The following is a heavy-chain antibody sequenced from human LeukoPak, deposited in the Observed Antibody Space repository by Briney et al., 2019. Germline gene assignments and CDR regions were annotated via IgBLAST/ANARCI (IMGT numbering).Heavy chain of an antibody. CDR1: GFTFSGYW. V-gene: IGHV3-74*01. D-gene: IGHD6-13*01. Sequence: GGSLRLSCAASGFTFSGYWMHWVRQAPGKGLVWVSRINSDGSSTSYADSVKGRFTISRDNAKNTLYLQMNSLRAEDTAVYYCARALWSSSWSDGFYFDYWGQGTLVTVSS. CDR3: ARALWSSSWSDGFYFDY. CDR2: INSDGSST. J-gene: IGHJ4*02.